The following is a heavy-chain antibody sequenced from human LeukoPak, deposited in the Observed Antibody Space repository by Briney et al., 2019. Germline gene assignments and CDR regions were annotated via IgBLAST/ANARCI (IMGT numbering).Heavy chain of an antibody. CDR2: ASSDEVNQ. J-gene: IGHJ4*02. CDR1: GFTFRNHG. CDR3: AKDTLRQVFGLGWLQFYFDY. D-gene: IGHD5-24*01. Sequence: PGGSLRLSCVFSGFTFRNHGMHWVRQAPGKGLEWVAVASSDEVNQNYAYSVKGRFLISRDNSKDTLHLQMNNLRAEDTAAYYCAKDTLRQVFGLGWLQFYFDYWGQGTLVTVSS. V-gene: IGHV3-30*18.